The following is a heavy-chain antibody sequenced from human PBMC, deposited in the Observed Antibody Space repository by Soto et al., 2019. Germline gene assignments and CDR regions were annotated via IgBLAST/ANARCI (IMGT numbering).Heavy chain of an antibody. V-gene: IGHV1-2*04. CDR1: GYTFTGYY. Sequence: ASVKVSCKASGYTFTGYYMHWVRQAPGQGLEWMGWINPNSGGTNYAQKFQGWVTKTRDTSISTAYMELSRLRSDDTAVYYCARGTGYYHYYGMAVRGQGTTVTVSS. D-gene: IGHD1-1*01. J-gene: IGHJ6*02. CDR3: ARGTGYYHYYGMAV. CDR2: INPNSGGT.